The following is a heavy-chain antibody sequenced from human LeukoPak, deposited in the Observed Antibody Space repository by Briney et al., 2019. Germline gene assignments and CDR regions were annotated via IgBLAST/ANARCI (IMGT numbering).Heavy chain of an antibody. CDR2: IYYSGST. D-gene: IGHD3-3*01. J-gene: IGHJ4*02. V-gene: IGHV4-39*01. CDR3: ARHVRFLEWLSSYYFDY. Sequence: SETLSLTCTVSGGSISSSSYYWGWIRQPPGKGLEWIGSIYYSGSTYYNPSLKSRVTISVDTSKSQFSLRLTSVAAADTAVYYCARHVRFLEWLSSYYFDYWGQGTLVTVSS. CDR1: GGSISSSSYY.